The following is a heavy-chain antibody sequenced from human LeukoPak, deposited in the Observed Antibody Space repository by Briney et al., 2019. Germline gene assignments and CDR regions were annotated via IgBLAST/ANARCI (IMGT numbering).Heavy chain of an antibody. CDR3: AELGITMIGGV. CDR2: ISGSGSGT. V-gene: IGHV3-23*01. Sequence: GGSLRLSCAASGFTFSTYAMTWVRQAPGQGLEWVSSISGSGSGTYYADSVKGRFTISRDNSKNTLYLQMNSLRAEDTAVYYCAELGITMIGGVWGKGTTVTISS. D-gene: IGHD3-10*02. J-gene: IGHJ6*04. CDR1: GFTFSTYA.